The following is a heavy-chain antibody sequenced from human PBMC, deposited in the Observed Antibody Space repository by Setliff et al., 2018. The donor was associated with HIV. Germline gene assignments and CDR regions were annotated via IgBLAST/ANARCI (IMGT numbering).Heavy chain of an antibody. CDR3: ARQVVSEGRLDY. J-gene: IGHJ4*02. D-gene: IGHD6-25*01. CDR2: ICDSGRNT. V-gene: IGHV4-59*08. Sequence: SETLSLTCTVSGAFNSRYYWSWIRQPPGKGLEWIGVICDSGRNTDYKPSLKSRVAISVDTSKNQFSLKLSSVTAADTAVYYCARQVVSEGRLDYWGQGTLVTVSS. CDR1: GAFNSRYY.